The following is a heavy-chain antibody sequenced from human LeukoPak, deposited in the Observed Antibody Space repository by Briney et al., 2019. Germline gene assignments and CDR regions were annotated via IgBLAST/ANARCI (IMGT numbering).Heavy chain of an antibody. V-gene: IGHV4-59*01. D-gene: IGHD4-17*01. CDR2: IYYSGST. J-gene: IGHJ4*02. Sequence: SETLSLTCTVSGGSISSYYWSWIRQPPGKGLEWIGYIYYSGSTNYNPSLKSRVTISVDTSKNQFSLRLSSVTAADTAVYYCATGYGDFRVEGRYFYSWGQGTLVTVSS. CDR3: ATGYGDFRVEGRYFYS. CDR1: GGSISSYY.